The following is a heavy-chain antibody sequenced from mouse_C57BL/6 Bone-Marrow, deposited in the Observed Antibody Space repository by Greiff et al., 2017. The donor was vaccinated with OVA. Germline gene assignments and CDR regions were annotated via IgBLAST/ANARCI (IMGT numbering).Heavy chain of an antibody. J-gene: IGHJ3*01. CDR3: ARRLGPWFAY. Sequence: EVQLVESGGDLVKPGGSLKLSCAASGFTFSSSGMSWVRQTPDKRLEWVATISSGGSYTYYPDSVKGRFTISRDNAKNTLYLQMSSLKSEDTAMYYCARRLGPWFAYWGQGTLVTVSA. CDR2: ISSGGSYT. D-gene: IGHD4-1*01. CDR1: GFTFSSSG. V-gene: IGHV5-6*01.